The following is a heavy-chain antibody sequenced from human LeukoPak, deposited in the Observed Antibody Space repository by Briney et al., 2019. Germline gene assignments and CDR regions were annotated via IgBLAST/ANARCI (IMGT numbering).Heavy chain of an antibody. CDR3: AREGRYNWNDSNYYYYYMDV. J-gene: IGHJ6*03. Sequence: SETLSLTCTVSGYSISSNYYWGWIRQPPGKGLEWIGYIYYSGSTNYNPSLKSRVTISVDTSKNQFSLKLSSVTAADTAVYYCAREGRYNWNDSNYYYYYMDVWGKGTTVTISS. D-gene: IGHD1-1*01. CDR2: IYYSGST. CDR1: GYSISSNYY. V-gene: IGHV4-61*01.